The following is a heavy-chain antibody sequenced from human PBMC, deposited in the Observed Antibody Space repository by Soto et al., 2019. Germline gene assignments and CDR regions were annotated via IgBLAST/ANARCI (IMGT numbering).Heavy chain of an antibody. D-gene: IGHD3-16*02. V-gene: IGHV2-5*02. CDR3: AHRLTPLYRLSDAFDI. CDR2: IYWDDDK. Sequence: SGPTLVNNTQTLTLTCNFSGFSLSTSGVGVGWIRQPPGKALEWLALIYWDDDKRYSPSLKSRLTITKDTSKNQVVLTMTNMDPVDTATYYFAHRLTPLYRLSDAFDIWGQGTMVT. CDR1: GFSLSTSGVG. J-gene: IGHJ3*02.